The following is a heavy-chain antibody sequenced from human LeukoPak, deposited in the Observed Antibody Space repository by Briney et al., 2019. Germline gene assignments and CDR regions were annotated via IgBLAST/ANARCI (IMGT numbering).Heavy chain of an antibody. Sequence: SETLSLTCTVSGGSISSGDYYWSWIRQPPGKGLEWIGYIYYSGSTNYNPSLKSRVTISVDTSKNQFSLKLSSVTAADTAVYYCARREMATTFGAFDIWGQGTMVTVSS. CDR1: GGSISSGDYY. D-gene: IGHD5-24*01. CDR3: ARREMATTFGAFDI. CDR2: IYYSGST. J-gene: IGHJ3*02. V-gene: IGHV4-30-4*01.